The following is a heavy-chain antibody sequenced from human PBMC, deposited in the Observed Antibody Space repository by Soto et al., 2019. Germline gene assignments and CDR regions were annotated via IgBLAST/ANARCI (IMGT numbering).Heavy chain of an antibody. CDR3: ARREAVAGTWDY. V-gene: IGHV4-59*13. CDR2: VYHTGST. D-gene: IGHD6-19*01. Sequence: PSETLDLTCDVSGASITTYYWSWIRQAPGKGLEWIGNVYHTGSTDYNSALRSRVTISVDTSKNHFSLNMSSVTAADTAVYYCARREAVAGTWDYWGQGTLVTVSS. J-gene: IGHJ4*02. CDR1: GASITTYY.